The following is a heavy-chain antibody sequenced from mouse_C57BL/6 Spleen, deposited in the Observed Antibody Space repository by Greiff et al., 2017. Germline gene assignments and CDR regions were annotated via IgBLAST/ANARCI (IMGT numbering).Heavy chain of an antibody. CDR1: GYTFTDYE. V-gene: IGHV1-15*01. CDR2: IDPETGGT. Sequence: QVQLKESGAELVRPGASVTLSCKASGYTFTDYEMHWVKQTPVHGLEWIGAIDPETGGTAYNQKFKGKAILTADKSSSTAYMELRSLTSEDSAVYYCTRRNYYGSSPWGQGTTLTVSS. J-gene: IGHJ2*01. D-gene: IGHD1-1*01. CDR3: TRRNYYGSSP.